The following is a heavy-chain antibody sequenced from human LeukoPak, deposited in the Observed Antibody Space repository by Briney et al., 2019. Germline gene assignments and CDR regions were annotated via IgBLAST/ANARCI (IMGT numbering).Heavy chain of an antibody. J-gene: IGHJ5*02. CDR2: IYKSGST. V-gene: IGHV4-59*01. Sequence: SETLSLTCTVSGGSISNSYWSWIRRSPGKGLEWIGYIYKSGSTNYNLSLKSRVTISVDTSKNQFSLKLSSVTAADTAVYYCARDLTAQNWFDPWGQGTLVTVSS. CDR3: ARDLTAQNWFDP. CDR1: GGSISNSY.